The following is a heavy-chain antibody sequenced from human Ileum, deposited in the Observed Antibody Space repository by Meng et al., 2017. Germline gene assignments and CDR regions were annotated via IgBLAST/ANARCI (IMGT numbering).Heavy chain of an antibody. Sequence: GGSLRLSCAASGFTFSNAWMTWVRQAPGKGLECVGRIKTKTNDGPTEYAAPVKGRFTISRDDSTNTLYLQMNNLKTEDTAVYYCTWVATNSWGQGTLVTV. J-gene: IGHJ5*02. CDR2: IKTKTNDGPT. V-gene: IGHV3-15*01. D-gene: IGHD4-23*01. CDR1: GFTFSNAW. CDR3: TWVATNS.